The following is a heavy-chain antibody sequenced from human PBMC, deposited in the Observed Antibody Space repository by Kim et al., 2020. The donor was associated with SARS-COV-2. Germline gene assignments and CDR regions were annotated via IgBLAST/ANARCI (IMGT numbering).Heavy chain of an antibody. CDR1: GGSFSGYY. CDR3: ARLYSSSWYNWFDP. Sequence: SETLSLTCAVYGGSFSGYYWSWIRQPPGKGLEWIGEINHSGSTNYNPTLKSRVTISVDTSKNQFSLKLSSVTAADTAVYYCARLYSSSWYNWFDPWCQGT. CDR2: INHSGST. J-gene: IGHJ5*02. V-gene: IGHV4-34*01. D-gene: IGHD6-13*01.